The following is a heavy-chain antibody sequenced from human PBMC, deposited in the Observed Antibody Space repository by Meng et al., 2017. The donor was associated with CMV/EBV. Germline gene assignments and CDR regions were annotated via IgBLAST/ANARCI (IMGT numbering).Heavy chain of an antibody. J-gene: IGHJ4*02. CDR2: INPSGGST. V-gene: IGHV1-46*01. CDR3: ARVFIGYFDY. CDR1: GYTFTNYY. Sequence: ASVKVSCKASGYTFTNYYMHWVRQAPGQGLEWMGIINPSGGSTSYAQKFQGRVTMTRDTSTSTVYMELSGLRSEDTAVYYCARVFIGYFDYWGQGTLVTVSS.